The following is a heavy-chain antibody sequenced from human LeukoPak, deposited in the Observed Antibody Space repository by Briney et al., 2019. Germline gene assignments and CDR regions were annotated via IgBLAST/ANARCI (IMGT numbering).Heavy chain of an antibody. Sequence: PGWSLRLSCVASGFTFSSYSMNWVRQAPGKGLEWVSSISSSSSYIYYADSVKGRFTISRDNAKNSLYLQMNSLRAEDTAVYYCARGDRDLYCSSTSCYPVLGGQGTLVTVSS. J-gene: IGHJ4*02. D-gene: IGHD2-2*01. CDR1: GFTFSSYS. V-gene: IGHV3-21*01. CDR2: ISSSSSYI. CDR3: ARGDRDLYCSSTSCYPVL.